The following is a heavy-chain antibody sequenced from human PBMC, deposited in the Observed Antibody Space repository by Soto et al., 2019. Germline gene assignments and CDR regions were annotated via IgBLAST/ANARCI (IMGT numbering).Heavy chain of an antibody. D-gene: IGHD1-1*01. CDR3: AMNLLENPPLYYCMHV. J-gene: IGHJ6*02. CDR2: INPNSGGT. Sequence: GASVKVSCKASGYTFTGYYMHWVRQAPGQGLEWMGWINPNSGGTNYAQKFQGWVTMTRDTSISTAYMELSRLRSDDTAVYYCAMNLLENPPLYYCMHVWGQGTTVTVSS. CDR1: GYTFTGYY. V-gene: IGHV1-2*04.